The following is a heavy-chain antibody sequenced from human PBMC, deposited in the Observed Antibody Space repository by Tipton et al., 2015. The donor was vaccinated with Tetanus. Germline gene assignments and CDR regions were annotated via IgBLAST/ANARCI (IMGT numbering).Heavy chain of an antibody. J-gene: IGHJ5*02. CDR2: VFYSGST. Sequence: TLSLTCSVSGGSISSGGYYWSWIRQHPGKGLEWIGYVFYSGSTNYNPSLKSRVTISVDTSQKSFSLNLTSVTAADTAVYYCARAPYNTNHRIRFDPWGQGILVTVSS. V-gene: IGHV4-31*03. D-gene: IGHD1-1*01. CDR1: GGSISSGGYY. CDR3: ARAPYNTNHRIRFDP.